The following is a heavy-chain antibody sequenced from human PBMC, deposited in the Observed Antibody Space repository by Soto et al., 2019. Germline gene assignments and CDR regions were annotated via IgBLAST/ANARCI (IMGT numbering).Heavy chain of an antibody. CDR3: ARDAIRVATIIDD. CDR2: ICYDGTEK. J-gene: IGHJ4*02. D-gene: IGHD5-12*01. Sequence: QVQLVESGGGVVQPGRSLRLSCAASGFTVSTHAMHWVRQAPGKGLEWVAVICYDGTEKHYADSVKGRFTISRDNSTNMLFLQIKSLTAEDTARYYCARDAIRVATIIDDWGQGTLVTVSS. CDR1: GFTVSTHA. V-gene: IGHV3-33*01.